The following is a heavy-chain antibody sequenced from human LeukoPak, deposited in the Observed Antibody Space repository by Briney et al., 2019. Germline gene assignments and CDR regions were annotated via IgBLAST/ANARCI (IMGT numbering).Heavy chain of an antibody. CDR3: AKVVAAAGTGEYFQH. D-gene: IGHD6-13*01. J-gene: IGHJ1*01. CDR1: GGTFSSYA. Sequence: SVKVSCKASGGTFSSYAISWVRQAPGQGLEWMGRIIPIFGTANYAQKFQGRVTITTDESTSTAYMELSGLRSEDTAVYYCAKVVAAAGTGEYFQHWGQGTLVTVSS. V-gene: IGHV1-69*05. CDR2: IIPIFGTA.